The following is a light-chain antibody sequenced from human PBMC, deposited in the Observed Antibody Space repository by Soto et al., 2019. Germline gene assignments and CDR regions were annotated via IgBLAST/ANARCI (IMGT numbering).Light chain of an antibody. CDR2: LEGSGSY. CDR3: ETWDSNTPLV. CDR1: SGHSSYI. V-gene: IGLV4-60*02. J-gene: IGLJ3*02. Sequence: QAVVTQSSSASASLGSSVKLTCTLSSGHSSYIIAWHQQQPGKAPRYLMKLEGSGSYNKGSGVPDRFSGSSSGADRYLTISNPQFEDEADYYCETWDSNTPLVFGGGTKLTVL.